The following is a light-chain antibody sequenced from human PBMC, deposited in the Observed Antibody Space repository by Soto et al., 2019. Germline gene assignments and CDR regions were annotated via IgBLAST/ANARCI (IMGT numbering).Light chain of an antibody. CDR2: AAS. CDR1: QSISRN. J-gene: IGKJ4*01. Sequence: DIQMTQSPSSLSASVGDRVTITCRASQSISRNLNWYQQKPGKAPKLLIYAASSLQSGVPSRFSGSGSGTDFTLTISGLQPEDFANYYCQQSYSSLLLTFGGGTKVDIK. V-gene: IGKV1-39*01. CDR3: QQSYSSLLLT.